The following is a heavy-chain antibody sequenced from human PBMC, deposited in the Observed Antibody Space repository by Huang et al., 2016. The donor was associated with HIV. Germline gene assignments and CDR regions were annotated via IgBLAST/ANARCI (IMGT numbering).Heavy chain of an antibody. D-gene: IGHD2-21*02. J-gene: IGHJ3*01. CDR1: GYSFTRQW. Sequence: EVQLVQSGAEMKRPGESLKISCKVSGYSFTRQWIGWVRQMPGKGPEWMGIIYPGDSDVKYSPTFQGQVTISADKSISTAYLQWKSLKVSDTAMYVCARPPTYSDDGGYYIDAFGVWGRGTMVTVS. CDR3: ARPPTYSDDGGYYIDAFGV. CDR2: IYPGDSDV. V-gene: IGHV5-51*03.